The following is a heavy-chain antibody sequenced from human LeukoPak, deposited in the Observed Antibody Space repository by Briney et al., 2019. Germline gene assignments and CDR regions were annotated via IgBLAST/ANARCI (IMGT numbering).Heavy chain of an antibody. CDR1: GFTFTSSW. CDR2: ITRDGSST. J-gene: IGHJ6*04. V-gene: IGHV3-74*01. D-gene: IGHD3-16*01. Sequence: GGSLRLSCAASGFTFTSSWMHWVRQAPGKGLVWVSRITRDGSSTTYADSVKGRFTTSRDNAKNTLYLQMDSLRDDDTAVYYCARDPGYESWSPFWGGMDVWGNGTTVIVSS. CDR3: ARDPGYESWSPFWGGMDV.